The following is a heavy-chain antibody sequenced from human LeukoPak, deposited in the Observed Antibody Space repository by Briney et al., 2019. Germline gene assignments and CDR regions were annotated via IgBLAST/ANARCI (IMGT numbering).Heavy chain of an antibody. CDR1: GFTFSTYW. CDR2: INQDGSKE. D-gene: IGHD5-12*01. J-gene: IGHJ4*02. V-gene: IGHV3-7*01. Sequence: GGSLRLSCAASGFTFSTYWMTWVRQAPGKGLEWVAQINQDGSKEYYIDSVKARFSISRDNARNSLSLQMNSLRAEDTAVYYCVRDGGVSGYDLLDYWGQGTLVTVSS. CDR3: VRDGGVSGYDLLDY.